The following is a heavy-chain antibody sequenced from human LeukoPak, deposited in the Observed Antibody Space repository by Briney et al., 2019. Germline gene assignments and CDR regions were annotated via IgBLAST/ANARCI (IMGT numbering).Heavy chain of an antibody. CDR1: GGSFSGYY. J-gene: IGHJ4*02. Sequence: PSETLSLTCAVYGGSFSGYYWSWIRQPPGKGLEWIGEINHSGSTNYNPSLKSRVTISVDTSKNQFSLKLSSVTAADTAVYYCASSQIGIHFDYWGQGTLVTVSS. CDR2: INHSGST. V-gene: IGHV4-34*01. CDR3: ASSQIGIHFDY. D-gene: IGHD5-18*01.